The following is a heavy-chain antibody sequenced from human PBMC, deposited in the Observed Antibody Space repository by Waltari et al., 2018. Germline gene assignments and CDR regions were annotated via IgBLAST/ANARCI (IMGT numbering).Heavy chain of an antibody. CDR3: AMGLDY. CDR1: GGSVSSGSYY. V-gene: IGHV4-61*01. CDR2: IYYSGST. Sequence: QVQLQESGPGLVKPSETLSLTCTVSGGSVSSGSYYWSWIRQPPGKGLEWIGYIYYSGSTNSNPSLKSRVTRSVDTSKNQFSLKLSSVTAADTAVYYCAMGLDYWGQGTLVTVSS. J-gene: IGHJ4*02.